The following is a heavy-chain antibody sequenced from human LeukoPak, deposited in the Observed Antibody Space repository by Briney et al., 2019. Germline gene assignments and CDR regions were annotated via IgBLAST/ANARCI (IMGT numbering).Heavy chain of an antibody. Sequence: GGSLRLSCAASGFTFSDYGMHWVRQAPGKGLEWVAFIQSDGSEKSSADSVKGRFSISRDKSKNTLYLQMDSLRAEDTAVYYCASLYGSGSYYNDAFDIWGQGTMVTVSS. J-gene: IGHJ3*02. CDR2: IQSDGSEK. D-gene: IGHD3-10*01. V-gene: IGHV3-30*02. CDR1: GFTFSDYG. CDR3: ASLYGSGSYYNDAFDI.